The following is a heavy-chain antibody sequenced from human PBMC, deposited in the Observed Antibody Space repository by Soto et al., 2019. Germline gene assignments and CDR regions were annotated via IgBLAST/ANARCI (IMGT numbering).Heavy chain of an antibody. V-gene: IGHV1-69*12. Sequence: QVQLVQSGAEVKKPGSSVKVSCKASGDTFTIFAISWVRQAPGQGLEWMGGIIPTIGTTNYAQRFQGRITITGAEPTGTAYMELSSRKSEDTPVYYCARDLGSGYDPGDYWGQGTLVTVSS. CDR1: GDTFTIFA. D-gene: IGHD5-12*01. CDR3: ARDLGSGYDPGDY. CDR2: IIPTIGTT. J-gene: IGHJ4*02.